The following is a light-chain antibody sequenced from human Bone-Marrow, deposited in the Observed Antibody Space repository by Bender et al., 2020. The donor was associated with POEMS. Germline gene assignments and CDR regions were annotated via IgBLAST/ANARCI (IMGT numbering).Light chain of an antibody. CDR3: IAYTTSGTHV. Sequence: QSALTQPASVSGSPGQSITVSCTGTSSDVGSYNYVSWFQQHPGKAPKLMIYDVNYRPSGVSNRLYGSKSGYTASLTISGLQAEDEADYYYIAYTTSGTHVFGTGTKVTVL. CDR1: SSDVGSYNY. V-gene: IGLV2-14*01. J-gene: IGLJ1*01. CDR2: DVN.